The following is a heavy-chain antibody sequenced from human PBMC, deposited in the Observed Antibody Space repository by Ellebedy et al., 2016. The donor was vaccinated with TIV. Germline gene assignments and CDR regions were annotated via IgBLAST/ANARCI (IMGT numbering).Heavy chain of an antibody. CDR3: VTWGQSYGR. D-gene: IGHD3-16*01. J-gene: IGHJ4*02. Sequence: PGGSLRLSCLTSGFNFGTSWMRWVRQTPGKGLEWVANIKEDGRERYYVDSIKGQFTISRDNDKNTLYLQMNSMRVDDTAVYYCVTWGQSYGRWGQGSLVTISS. CDR2: IKEDGRER. V-gene: IGHV3-7*03. CDR1: GFNFGTSW.